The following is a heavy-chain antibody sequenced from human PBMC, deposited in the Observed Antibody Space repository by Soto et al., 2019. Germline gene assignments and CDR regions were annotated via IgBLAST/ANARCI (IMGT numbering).Heavy chain of an antibody. Sequence: EPLSLTCSVSGGSISSSSYFWGWIRQPPGKGLEWIGSIYYSGSTYYNPSLKSRVTVSVDTSKNQFSLKLSSVTAADTAVYYCARHPSDFWFDPWGQGTLVTVSS. CDR3: ARHPSDFWFDP. CDR2: IYYSGST. V-gene: IGHV4-39*01. CDR1: GGSISSSSYF. D-gene: IGHD2-21*02. J-gene: IGHJ5*02.